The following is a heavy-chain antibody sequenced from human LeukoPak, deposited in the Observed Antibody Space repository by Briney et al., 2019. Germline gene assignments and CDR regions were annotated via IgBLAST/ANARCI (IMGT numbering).Heavy chain of an antibody. J-gene: IGHJ4*02. CDR2: INHSGST. CDR3: ARRLQPGYCSGGSCTYYFDY. CDR1: GGSFSGYY. Sequence: SETLSLTCAVYGGSFSGYYWSWIRQPPGKGLEWIGEINHSGSTYYNPSLKSRVTISVDTSKNQFSLNLSSVTAADTAVYYCARRLQPGYCSGGSCTYYFDYWGQGTLVTVSS. V-gene: IGHV4-34*01. D-gene: IGHD2-15*01.